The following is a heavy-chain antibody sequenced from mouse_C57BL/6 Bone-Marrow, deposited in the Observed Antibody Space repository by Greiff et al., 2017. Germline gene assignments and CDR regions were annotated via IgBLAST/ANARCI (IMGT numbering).Heavy chain of an antibody. CDR3: AIKGNGSIFDY. CDR1: VYTFTSYW. Sequence: QVQLKQPGAELVKPGASVKVSCKASVYTFTSYWMHWVKQRPGQGLEWIGRIHPSDSDTNYNQKFKGKATLTVDKSSSTAYMQLSSLTSEDSAVYYCAIKGNGSIFDYWGQGTTLTVSS. J-gene: IGHJ2*01. D-gene: IGHD1-1*01. V-gene: IGHV1-74*01. CDR2: IHPSDSDT.